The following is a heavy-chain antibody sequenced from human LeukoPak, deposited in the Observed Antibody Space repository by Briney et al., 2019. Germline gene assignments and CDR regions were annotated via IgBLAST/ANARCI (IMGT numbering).Heavy chain of an antibody. CDR3: ARRGSSGRSFDY. J-gene: IGHJ4*02. D-gene: IGHD6-25*01. V-gene: IGHV4-39*01. CDR1: GGSVSSSSYY. CDR2: IYNSGST. Sequence: PSETLSLTCPVSGGSVSSSSYYWGWIRQPPGKGLEWVGSIYNSGSTYYDPSLKSRVTISVDTSKNQVSLKVNSVTAADTAVYYCARRGSSGRSFDYWGQGTLVIVSS.